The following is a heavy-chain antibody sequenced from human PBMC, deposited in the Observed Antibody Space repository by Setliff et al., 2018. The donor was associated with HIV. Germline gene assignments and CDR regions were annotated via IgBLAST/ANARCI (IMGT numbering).Heavy chain of an antibody. CDR1: GFAFSSYW. CDR2: ISSDGSSI. D-gene: IGHD3-10*01. V-gene: IGHV3-74*01. J-gene: IGHJ6*02. CDR3: AKDLQAPTLWFGEGGGMDV. Sequence: GGSLRLSCVASGFAFSSYWMHWVRQAPGKGLVWVSRISSDGSSISDADSVKGRFTISRDNSKNTLYLQMNSLRAEDTAVYYCAKDLQAPTLWFGEGGGMDVWGQGTTVTVSS.